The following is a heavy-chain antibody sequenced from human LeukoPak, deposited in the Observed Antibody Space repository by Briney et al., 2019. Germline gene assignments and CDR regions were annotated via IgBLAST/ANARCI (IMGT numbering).Heavy chain of an antibody. CDR3: AKCSIMGATYWFDP. CDR2: IGGSGGNT. D-gene: IGHD1-26*01. V-gene: IGHV3-23*01. CDR1: GFTFSIYA. J-gene: IGHJ5*02. Sequence: PGGSLRLSCAASGFTFSIYAMSWVRQAPGKGLEWVSVIGGSGGNTYYADSVKGRFTISRDNSKNTLYLQMSSLGAEDTALYYCAKCSIMGATYWFDPWGQGTLVTVSS.